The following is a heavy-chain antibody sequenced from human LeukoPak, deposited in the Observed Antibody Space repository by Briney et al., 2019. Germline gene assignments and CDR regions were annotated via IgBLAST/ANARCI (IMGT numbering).Heavy chain of an antibody. V-gene: IGHV1-18*01. J-gene: IGHJ4*02. CDR2: ISAYNGDT. Sequence: GASVKVSCKASGYTFTSYGISWVRQAPGQGLEWMGWISAYNGDTNYAQKLQGRVTMTTDTSTSTAYMELRSLRSDDTAVYYCASGAYDYVWGSYRLAYFDYWGQGTLVTVSS. CDR3: ASGAYDYVWGSYRLAYFDY. CDR1: GYTFTSYG. D-gene: IGHD3-16*02.